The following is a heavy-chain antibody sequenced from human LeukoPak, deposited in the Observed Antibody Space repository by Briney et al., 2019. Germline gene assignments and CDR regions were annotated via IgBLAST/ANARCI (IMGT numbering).Heavy chain of an antibody. J-gene: IGHJ4*02. CDR3: AKLDDSSSWYYFDY. CDR1: GFTFSSYA. Sequence: GGSLRLSCAASGFTFSSYAMSWVRQAPGKGLGWVSAISGSGGSTYYADSVKGRFTISRDNSKNTLYLQMNSLRAEDTAVYYCAKLDDSSSWYYFDYWGQGTLVTVSS. CDR2: ISGSGGST. V-gene: IGHV3-23*01. D-gene: IGHD6-13*01.